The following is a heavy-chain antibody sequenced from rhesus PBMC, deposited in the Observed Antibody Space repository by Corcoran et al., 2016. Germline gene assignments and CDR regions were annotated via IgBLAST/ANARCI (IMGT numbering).Heavy chain of an antibody. CDR3: TYFDY. CDR2: ISSDGSRT. V-gene: IGHV3-119*01. CDR1: GFTFSSYW. J-gene: IGHJ4*01. Sequence: EVQLVESGGGLVQPGGSLRLSCAAAGFTFSSYWWYGGRQAPGKGLGWVSRISSDGSRTYYADSVKGRFTISRENAKNSLYLQMNSLRPEDTAVYYCTYFDYWGQGVLVTVSS.